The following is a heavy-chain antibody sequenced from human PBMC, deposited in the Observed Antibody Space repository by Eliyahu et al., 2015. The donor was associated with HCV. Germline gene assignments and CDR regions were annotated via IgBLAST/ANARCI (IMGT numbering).Heavy chain of an antibody. D-gene: IGHD3-10*01. Sequence: QVQLQESGPGLVKPSETLSLTCTVSGXXISSXYWSWIRXPAGKGLEWIXXIYTXGSTNYNPSLKSRVTMSVDTSKNQFSLKLSSVTAADTAVYYCARGNVLLWFGELNPGAFDIWGQGTMVTVSS. J-gene: IGHJ3*02. CDR1: GXXISSXY. CDR3: ARGNVLLWFGELNPGAFDI. CDR2: IYTXGST. V-gene: IGHV4-4*07.